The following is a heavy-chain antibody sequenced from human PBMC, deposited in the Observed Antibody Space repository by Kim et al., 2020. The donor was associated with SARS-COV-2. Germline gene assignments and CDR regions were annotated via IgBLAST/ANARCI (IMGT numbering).Heavy chain of an antibody. Sequence: YNPYRKSRVTISVDTSKNQCSLELSSVTAADTALYYCARSSTSGNRYFDYWGQGALVTVSS. V-gene: IGHV4-59*01. D-gene: IGHD2-2*01. J-gene: IGHJ4*02. CDR3: ARSSTSGNRYFDY.